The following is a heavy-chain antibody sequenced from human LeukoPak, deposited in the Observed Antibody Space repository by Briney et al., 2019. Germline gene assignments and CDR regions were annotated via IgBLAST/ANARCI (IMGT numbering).Heavy chain of an antibody. J-gene: IGHJ4*02. CDR1: GFTFRSYA. CDR3: GRQIYDDSYYFDY. D-gene: IGHD4-17*01. V-gene: IGHV3-23*01. Sequence: GGSLRLSCAASGFTFRSYAMSWVRQAPGKGLEWVSAISASGGSTYYSDSVKGRFTISRDNSKSTLFLQMNSLRAEDTAVYYCGRQIYDDSYYFDYWGQGSLVTVSS. CDR2: ISASGGST.